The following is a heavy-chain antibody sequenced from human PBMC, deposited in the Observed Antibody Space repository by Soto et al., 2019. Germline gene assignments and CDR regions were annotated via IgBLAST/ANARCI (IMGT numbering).Heavy chain of an antibody. CDR3: ARARDCGGVCFGDAFDI. D-gene: IGHD2-21*01. CDR1: GFTFSSYS. J-gene: IGHJ3*02. V-gene: IGHV3-21*01. CDR2: ISSSSSYI. Sequence: PGGSLRLSCAASGFTFSSYSMNWVRQAPGKGLEWVSSISSSSSYIYYADSVKGRFTISRDNAKNSLYLQMNSLRAEDTAVYYCARARDCGGVCFGDAFDIWGQGTMVTVSS.